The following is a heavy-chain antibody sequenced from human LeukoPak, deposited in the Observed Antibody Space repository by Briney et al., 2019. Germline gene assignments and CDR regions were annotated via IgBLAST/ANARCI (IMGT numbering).Heavy chain of an antibody. Sequence: PSETLSLTCTVSGGSISSSTCYWGWIRQPPGKGLEWIGSIYYSGSTYYNPSLKSRVTISVDASKNQFSLKLSSVTAADTAVYYCARRDWGQYYFDYWGQGTLVTVSS. CDR3: ARRDWGQYYFDY. V-gene: IGHV4-39*01. D-gene: IGHD7-27*01. CDR1: GGSISSSTCY. J-gene: IGHJ4*02. CDR2: IYYSGST.